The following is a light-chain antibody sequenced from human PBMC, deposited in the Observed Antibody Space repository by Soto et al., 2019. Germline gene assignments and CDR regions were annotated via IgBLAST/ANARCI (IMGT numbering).Light chain of an antibody. J-gene: IGKJ1*01. CDR2: KAS. CDR3: QQHNNYSPT. Sequence: EIQMTQSPSTLSASVGDRVTITCRASQSIGRWLAWYQQTPGKAPKLLIYKASSLESGVPSRFSGSGSGTEFTLTISSLQPDDFATYYCQQHNNYSPTFGQGTKVEIK. V-gene: IGKV1-5*03. CDR1: QSIGRW.